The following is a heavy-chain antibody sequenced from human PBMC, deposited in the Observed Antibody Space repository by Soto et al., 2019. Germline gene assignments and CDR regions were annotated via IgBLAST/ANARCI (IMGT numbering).Heavy chain of an antibody. CDR2: VYSSGST. CDR3: ARRVQANSVVVHDNLLDP. J-gene: IGHJ5*02. CDR1: GGSISSHS. D-gene: IGHD2-15*01. V-gene: IGHV4-59*08. Sequence: QVKLQEAGPGLVKPSETLSLTCTVSGGSISSHSWNWIRQPPGRGLEWIGYVYSSGSTKYNPSLERRVTISVDTSKNQFSLKLTALTAADTAIYYCARRVQANSVVVHDNLLDPWGQGSLVTVSS.